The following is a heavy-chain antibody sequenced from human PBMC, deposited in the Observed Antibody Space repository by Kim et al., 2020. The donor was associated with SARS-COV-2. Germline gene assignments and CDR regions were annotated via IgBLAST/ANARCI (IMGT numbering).Heavy chain of an antibody. CDR3: ARDREVHDFWSGYYFRGADYYYGMDV. CDR2: ISSSGSTI. Sequence: GGSLRLSCAASGFTFSDYYMSWIRQAPGKGLEWVSYISSSGSTIYYADSVKGRFTISRDNAKNSLYLQMNSLRAEDTAVYYCARDREVHDFWSGYYFRGADYYYGMDVWGQGTTVTVSS. J-gene: IGHJ6*02. CDR1: GFTFSDYY. V-gene: IGHV3-11*01. D-gene: IGHD3-3*01.